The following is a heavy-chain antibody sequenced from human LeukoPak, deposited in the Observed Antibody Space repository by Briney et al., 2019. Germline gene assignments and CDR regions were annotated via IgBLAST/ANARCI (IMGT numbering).Heavy chain of an antibody. Sequence: PSETLCLTCAVSGASISSYYWSWIRQPAGKGLEWIGRLYPSGSTNYNPSLKSRVTMSVDTSKNHFSLKLSSVTAADTAVYYCARDLDSWGAFDIWGQGTMHTVSS. CDR2: LYPSGST. J-gene: IGHJ3*02. CDR3: ARDLDSWGAFDI. V-gene: IGHV4-4*07. CDR1: GASISSYY. D-gene: IGHD7-27*01.